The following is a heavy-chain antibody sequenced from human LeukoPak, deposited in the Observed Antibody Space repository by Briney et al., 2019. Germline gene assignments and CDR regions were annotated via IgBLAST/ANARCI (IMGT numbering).Heavy chain of an antibody. CDR3: ARDVIARNYYYYLDV. V-gene: IGHV3-7*01. Sequence: GGSLRLSCAASGFIFSSYWMSWVRQAPGKGLEWVANIKEDGSEKDYVDSVKGRFTISRDNAKNSLYLQMNSLRAEDTAVYYCARDVIARNYYYYLDVWGKGTTVTVSS. J-gene: IGHJ6*03. CDR1: GFIFSSYW. CDR2: IKEDGSEK. D-gene: IGHD2-15*01.